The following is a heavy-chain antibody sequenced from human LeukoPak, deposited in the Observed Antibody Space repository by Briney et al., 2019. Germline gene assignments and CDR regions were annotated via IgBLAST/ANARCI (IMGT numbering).Heavy chain of an antibody. CDR3: ARGIFAGDDAFDI. J-gene: IGHJ3*02. CDR2: ISSSSSYI. CDR1: GFTFSSYA. V-gene: IGHV3-21*01. D-gene: IGHD3-16*01. Sequence: PGGSLRLSCAASGFTFSSYAMSWVRQAPGKGLEWVSSISSSSSYIYYADSVKGRFTISRDNAKNSLYLQMNSLRAEDTAVYYCARGIFAGDDAFDIWGQGTMVTVSS.